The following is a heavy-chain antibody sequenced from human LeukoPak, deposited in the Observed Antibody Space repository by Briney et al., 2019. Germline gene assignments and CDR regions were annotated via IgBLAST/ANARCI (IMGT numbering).Heavy chain of an antibody. V-gene: IGHV1-69*13. J-gene: IGHJ3*02. Sequence: GASVKVSCKASGGTFSSYAISWVRQAPGQGLEWMGGIIPIFGTANYAQKFQGRVTITADESTSTAYMELSSLRSEDTAVYYCARDPGYCSSTSCYRAYAFDIWGQGTMVTVSS. CDR2: IIPIFGTA. CDR1: GGTFSSYA. D-gene: IGHD2-2*01. CDR3: ARDPGYCSSTSCYRAYAFDI.